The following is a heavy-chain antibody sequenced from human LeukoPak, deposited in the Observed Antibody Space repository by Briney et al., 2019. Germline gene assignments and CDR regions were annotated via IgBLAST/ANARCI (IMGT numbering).Heavy chain of an antibody. J-gene: IGHJ6*03. Sequence: SQTLSLTCTVSGGSISSGSYYWSWIRQPAGKGLEWIGRIYTSGSTNYNPPLKSRVTISVDTSKNQFSLKLSSVTAADTAVYYCARSIGYCSSTSCSYYYYYMDVWGKGTTVTVSS. CDR3: ARSIGYCSSTSCSYYYYYMDV. CDR2: IYTSGST. CDR1: GGSISSGSYY. V-gene: IGHV4-61*02. D-gene: IGHD2-2*01.